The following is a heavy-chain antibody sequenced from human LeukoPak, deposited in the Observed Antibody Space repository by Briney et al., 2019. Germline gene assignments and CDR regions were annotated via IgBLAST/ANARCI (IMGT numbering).Heavy chain of an antibody. Sequence: GGSLRLSCAASGFTFSSYAMSWVRQAPGKGLEWVSAISGSGGSTYYADSVKGRFTISRGNSKNTLYLQMNSLRAEDTAVYYCAKDGLALYNWNYGDYWGQGTLVTVSS. CDR3: AKDGLALYNWNYGDY. CDR1: GFTFSSYA. J-gene: IGHJ4*02. CDR2: ISGSGGST. D-gene: IGHD1-7*01. V-gene: IGHV3-23*01.